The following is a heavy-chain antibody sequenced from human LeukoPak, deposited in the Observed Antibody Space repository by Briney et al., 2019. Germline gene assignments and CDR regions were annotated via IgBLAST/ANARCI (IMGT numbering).Heavy chain of an antibody. CDR3: ARGRLHESSGYDEAFDI. V-gene: IGHV1-2*02. Sequence: ASVKVSCKVSGYTFTGHYMHWVRQAPGQGLEWMGWINPNNGGTNYAQKFQGRVTMTRDTAISTAYMELSRLRSDDTAVYYCARGRLHESSGYDEAFDIWGQGTMVTVSP. CDR1: GYTFTGHY. CDR2: INPNNGGT. D-gene: IGHD5-12*01. J-gene: IGHJ3*02.